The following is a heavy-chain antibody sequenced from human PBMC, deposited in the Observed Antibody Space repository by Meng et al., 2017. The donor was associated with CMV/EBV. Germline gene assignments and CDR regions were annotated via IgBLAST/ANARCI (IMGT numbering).Heavy chain of an antibody. D-gene: IGHD5-12*01. CDR3: AREGGVATTDYYYYYGMDV. J-gene: IGHJ6*02. CDR2: ISSSGSTI. V-gene: IGHV3-48*03. CDR1: GFTFSSYE. Sequence: GESLKISCAASGFTFSSYEMNWVRQAPGKGLEGVSYISSSGSTIYYADSVKGRFTISRDNAKNSLYLQMNSLRAEDTAVYYCAREGGVATTDYYYYYGMDVWGQGTTVTVSS.